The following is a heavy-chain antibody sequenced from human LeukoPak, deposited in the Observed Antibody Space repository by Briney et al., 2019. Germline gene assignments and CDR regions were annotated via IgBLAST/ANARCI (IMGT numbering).Heavy chain of an antibody. V-gene: IGHV3-66*01. Sequence: GGSLRLSCAASGFTVSSNFMSWARQAPGKGLEWVSVIKSGGTTYYADSVRGRFTISRDNSKNTLYLQMSSLRAEDTAVHYCASRDRGYCYGMDVWGQGTTVTVSS. CDR3: ASRDRGYCYGMDV. CDR2: IKSGGTT. D-gene: IGHD3-16*02. CDR1: GFTVSSNF. J-gene: IGHJ6*02.